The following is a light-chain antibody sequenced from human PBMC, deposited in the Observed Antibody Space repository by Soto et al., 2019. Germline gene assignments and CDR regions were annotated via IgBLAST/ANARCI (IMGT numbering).Light chain of an antibody. Sequence: QSAPTQPASVSGSPGQSITISCTGTSSDIGGYRFVSWYQHHPGRASKLIIHDVSDRPLGVSNRFSGSKSGNTASLTISGLQAEDEADYYCSSYTSTSSLYVFGTGTKLTVL. CDR2: DVS. V-gene: IGLV2-14*03. CDR3: SSYTSTSSLYV. CDR1: SSDIGGYRF. J-gene: IGLJ1*01.